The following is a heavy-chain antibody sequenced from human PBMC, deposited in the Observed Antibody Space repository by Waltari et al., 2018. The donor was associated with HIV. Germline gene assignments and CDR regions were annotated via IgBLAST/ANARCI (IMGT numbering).Heavy chain of an antibody. Sequence: SVKGRFTISRDNSKNTVYLQMDSLRPDDSAVYYCTRERHKDIVEVQRYGMDVWGQGTTVTVSS. V-gene: IGHV3-30*01. D-gene: IGHD2-2*01. J-gene: IGHJ6*02. CDR3: TRERHKDIVEVQRYGMDV.